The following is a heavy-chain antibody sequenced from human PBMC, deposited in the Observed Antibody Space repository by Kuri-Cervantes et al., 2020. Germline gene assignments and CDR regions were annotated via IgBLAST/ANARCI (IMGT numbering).Heavy chain of an antibody. Sequence: SETLSLTCAVYGGSFSGYYWSWIRQPPGKGLEWIGEINHSGRTNYNPSPKSPVTISVDTSSNHFSLILTSVTAADTAVYYCARHASATVRLLEPSPIDFWGQGILVTVSS. CDR1: GGSFSGYY. J-gene: IGHJ4*02. D-gene: IGHD3-3*01. CDR2: INHSGRT. V-gene: IGHV4-34*01. CDR3: ARHASATVRLLEPSPIDF.